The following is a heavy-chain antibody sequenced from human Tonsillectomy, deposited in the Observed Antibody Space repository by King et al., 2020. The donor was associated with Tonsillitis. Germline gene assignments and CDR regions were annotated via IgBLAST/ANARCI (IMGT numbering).Heavy chain of an antibody. Sequence: VQLVESGGGLVQPGGSLRLSCAASKFTFSYYAMSWVRQAPGKGLEWVSVIYGGGFNTYYADSVKGRFTISRDNSKNTLYLQMNSLRAEDTAVYYCAKDVPYTVAAAAFQHWGQGTLVTVSX. CDR3: AKDVPYTVAAAAFQH. J-gene: IGHJ1*01. D-gene: IGHD6-13*01. CDR1: KFTFSYYA. CDR2: IYGGGFNT. V-gene: IGHV3-23*03.